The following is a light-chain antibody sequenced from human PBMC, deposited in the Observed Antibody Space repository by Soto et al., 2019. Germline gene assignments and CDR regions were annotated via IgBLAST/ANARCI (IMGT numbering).Light chain of an antibody. CDR3: LLDYAYFWA. CDR2: AAS. CDR1: QGIRSA. Sequence: AIQVTQSPSSLSASVGDRVTITCRTSQGIRSALGWYQQKPGKVPKLLIYAASTLQSGVPSRFSGGGSGRDFTLTISSLQPEDFVTYYCLLDYAYFWAFGQGTKVDIK. V-gene: IGKV1-6*01. J-gene: IGKJ1*01.